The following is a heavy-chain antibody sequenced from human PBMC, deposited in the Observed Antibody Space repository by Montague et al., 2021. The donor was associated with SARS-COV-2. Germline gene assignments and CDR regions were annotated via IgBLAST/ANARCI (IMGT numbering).Heavy chain of an antibody. Sequence: SETLSLTRTVTGGPISGSSDYWGWIRQSPGKGLEWIASVYYSGNTYYXPSLKSRLTISVDTSKNQFSLKLNSVTAADTALYYCARREYSYGWGDWGQGTLVTVSS. J-gene: IGHJ4*02. CDR3: ARREYSYGWGD. D-gene: IGHD5-18*01. CDR2: VYYSGNT. CDR1: GGPISGSSDY. V-gene: IGHV4-39*01.